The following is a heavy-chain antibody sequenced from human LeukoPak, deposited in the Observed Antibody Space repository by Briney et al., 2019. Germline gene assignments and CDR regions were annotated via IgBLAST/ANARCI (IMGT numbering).Heavy chain of an antibody. D-gene: IGHD6-19*01. Sequence: ASVKVSCKASGYTFTGYYLHWVRQAPGQGLEWMGWIKPNSGGTNYTQKFQGRVTMTRDTSISTAYMEMSRLRSDDTAVYYCATPARRGSGWYLDYWGQGTLVTGSS. CDR1: GYTFTGYY. CDR2: IKPNSGGT. CDR3: ATPARRGSGWYLDY. V-gene: IGHV1-2*02. J-gene: IGHJ4*02.